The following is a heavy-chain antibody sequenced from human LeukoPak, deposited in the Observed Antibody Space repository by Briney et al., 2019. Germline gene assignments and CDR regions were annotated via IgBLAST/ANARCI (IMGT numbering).Heavy chain of an antibody. J-gene: IGHJ4*02. Sequence: GASVKVSCKASGYTFTDYYIHWVRQAPGQGLEWMGWINPNNGGTNYAQKFQGRVTMTRDTSISTAYMELSRLRSDDTAVYYCARVVNLVEQRLLYWGQGTLVTVSS. D-gene: IGHD1/OR15-1a*01. CDR3: ARVVNLVEQRLLY. V-gene: IGHV1-2*02. CDR2: INPNNGGT. CDR1: GYTFTDYY.